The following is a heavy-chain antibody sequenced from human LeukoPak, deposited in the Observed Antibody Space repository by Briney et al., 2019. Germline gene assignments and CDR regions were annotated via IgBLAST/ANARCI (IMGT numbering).Heavy chain of an antibody. J-gene: IGHJ1*01. Sequence: QPSETLSLTCTVSGGSISSYYWSWIRQPPGKGLEWIGYIYYSGSTNYNPSLKSRVTISVDTSKNQFSLKLSSVTAADTAVYYCASYPIPYHPGKYFQHWGQGTLVTVSS. V-gene: IGHV4-59*08. CDR2: IYYSGST. CDR1: GGSISSYY. D-gene: IGHD2-2*01. CDR3: ASYPIPYHPGKYFQH.